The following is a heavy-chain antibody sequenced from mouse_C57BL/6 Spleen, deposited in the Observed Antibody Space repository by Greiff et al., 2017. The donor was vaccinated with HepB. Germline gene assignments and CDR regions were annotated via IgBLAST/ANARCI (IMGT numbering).Heavy chain of an antibody. V-gene: IGHV1-82*01. CDR3: ARRDDYGTPYWYFDV. D-gene: IGHD1-1*01. CDR2: IYPGDGDT. CDR1: GYAFSSSW. Sequence: LQESGPELVKPGASVKISCKASGYAFSSSWMNWVKQRPGKGLEWIGRIYPGDGDTNYNGKFKGKATLTADKSSSTAYMQLSSLTSEDSEVYFCARRDDYGTPYWYFDVWGTGTTVTVSS. J-gene: IGHJ1*03.